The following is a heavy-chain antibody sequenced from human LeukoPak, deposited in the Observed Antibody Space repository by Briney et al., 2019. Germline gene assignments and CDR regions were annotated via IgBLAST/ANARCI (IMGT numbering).Heavy chain of an antibody. CDR2: IIPIFGTA. CDR3: AREGKGAIFGVVIRAFDY. D-gene: IGHD3-3*01. CDR1: GGTFSSYA. Sequence: SVKVSCKASGGTFSSYAISWVRPAPGQGLEWMGGIIPIFGTANYAQKFQGRVTITADESTSTAYMELSSLRSEDTAVYYCAREGKGAIFGVVIRAFDYWGQGTLVTVSS. V-gene: IGHV1-69*01. J-gene: IGHJ4*02.